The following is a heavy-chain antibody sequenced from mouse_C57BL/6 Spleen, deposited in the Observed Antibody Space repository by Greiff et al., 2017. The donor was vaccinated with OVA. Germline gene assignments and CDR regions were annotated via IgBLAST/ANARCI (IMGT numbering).Heavy chain of an antibody. V-gene: IGHV2-5*01. CDR3: AKRHYYGSSPDAMDY. J-gene: IGHJ4*01. CDR2: IWRGGST. Sequence: QVQLKESGPGLVQPSQSLSITCTVSGFSLTSYGVHWVRQSPGKGLEWLGVIWRGGSTDYNAAFMARLSITKDNSNSQDFFKMNSLQADDTAIYYCAKRHYYGSSPDAMDYWGQGTSVTVSS. D-gene: IGHD1-1*01. CDR1: GFSLTSYG.